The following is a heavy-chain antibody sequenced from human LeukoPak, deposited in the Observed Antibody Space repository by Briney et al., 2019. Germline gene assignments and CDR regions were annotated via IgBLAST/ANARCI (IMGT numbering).Heavy chain of an antibody. CDR2: IAYSGSA. CDR3: ARASGMLTDYYDSSGYYYDNWFDP. CDR1: GGSISPYF. J-gene: IGHJ5*02. V-gene: IGHV4-59*01. Sequence: SETLSLTCTVSGGSISPYFWSWIRQPPGKGLEWIGFIAYSGSANYNASLKSRVSISVDMSKIQLSLNLTSVTAADTAVYYCARASGMLTDYYDSSGYYYDNWFDPWGQGTLVTVSS. D-gene: IGHD3-22*01.